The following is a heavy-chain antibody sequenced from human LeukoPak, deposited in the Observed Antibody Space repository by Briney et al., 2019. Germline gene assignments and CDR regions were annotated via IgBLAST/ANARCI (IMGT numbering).Heavy chain of an antibody. Sequence: GGSKISCRAASGFSSSNAMVCGVRQAPGKGLEWVGPIKSKTDGGTTDYAAPVKGRFTISRDDSKNTLYLQMNSLKTEDTAVYYCTTGPTMVRRVNHLFDHWGQGTLVTVSS. V-gene: IGHV3-15*01. J-gene: IGHJ4*02. CDR3: TTGPTMVRRVNHLFDH. CDR2: IKSKTDGGTT. D-gene: IGHD3-10*01. CDR1: GFSSSNAM.